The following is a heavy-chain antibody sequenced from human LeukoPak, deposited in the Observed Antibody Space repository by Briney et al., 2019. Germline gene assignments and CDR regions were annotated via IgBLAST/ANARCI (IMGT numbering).Heavy chain of an antibody. J-gene: IGHJ3*02. CDR3: ARTVAGDNDAFDI. Sequence: GASVKVSCKASGYTFTGYYMHWVRQAPGQGLEWMGRINPNSGGTNYAQKFQGRVIMTRDTSISTAYMELSRLRSDDTAVYYCARTVAGDNDAFDIWGQGTMVTVSS. CDR2: INPNSGGT. D-gene: IGHD6-19*01. V-gene: IGHV1-2*06. CDR1: GYTFTGYY.